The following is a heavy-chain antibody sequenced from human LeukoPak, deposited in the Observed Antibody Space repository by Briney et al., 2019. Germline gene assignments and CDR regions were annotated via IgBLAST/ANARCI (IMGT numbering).Heavy chain of an antibody. CDR2: ISSSSSYI. CDR3: ARGPNIDYGVHY. D-gene: IGHD4-17*01. V-gene: IGHV3-21*01. J-gene: IGHJ4*02. Sequence: GGSLRLSCAASGFTFSSYSMNWVRQAPGKGLEWVSSISSSSSYIYYADSVKGRFTISRDNAKNSLYLQMNSLRAEDTAVYYCARGPNIDYGVHYWGQGTLVTVSS. CDR1: GFTFSSYS.